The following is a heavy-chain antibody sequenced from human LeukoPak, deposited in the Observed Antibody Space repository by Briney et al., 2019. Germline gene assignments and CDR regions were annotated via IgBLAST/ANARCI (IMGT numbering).Heavy chain of an antibody. D-gene: IGHD1-20*01. Sequence: SETLSLTCAVYGGSFSGYYWSWIRQPPGKGLEWIGEINHSGSTNYNPSLKSRVTISVDTSKNQFSLKLSSVTAADTAVYYCARGSGVAGPYNWNRRSGHYFDYWGQGTLVTVSS. J-gene: IGHJ4*02. CDR1: GGSFSGYY. CDR2: INHSGST. CDR3: ARGSGVAGPYNWNRRSGHYFDY. V-gene: IGHV4-34*01.